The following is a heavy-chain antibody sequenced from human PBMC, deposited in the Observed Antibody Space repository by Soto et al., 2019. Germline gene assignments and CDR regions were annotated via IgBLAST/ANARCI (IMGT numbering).Heavy chain of an antibody. Sequence: GASVKVSCKASGYTFTSYGISWVRQAQGQGLEWMGWISAYNCNTNHAQKLKGRVTMTTDTSTSTDYMELRSLRSYDTAVYYCGRGGDYYDSSGYYLNWGQGTLVTVSS. CDR3: GRGGDYYDSSGYYLN. J-gene: IGHJ4*02. CDR1: GYTFTSYG. V-gene: IGHV1-18*01. CDR2: ISAYNCNT. D-gene: IGHD3-22*01.